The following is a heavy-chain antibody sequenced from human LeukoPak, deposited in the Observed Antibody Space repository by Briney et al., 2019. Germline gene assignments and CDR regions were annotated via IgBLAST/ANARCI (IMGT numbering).Heavy chain of an antibody. J-gene: IGHJ4*02. Sequence: GGSLRLSCAASGFTFSSYGMHWVRQAPGKGLEWVAVISYDGSNKYYADSVKGRFTISRDNSKNTLYLQMNSLRAEDTAVYYCAKVRWGSDNALDSWGQGTLVTGSS. CDR2: ISYDGSNK. V-gene: IGHV3-30*18. CDR3: AKVRWGSDNALDS. CDR1: GFTFSSYG. D-gene: IGHD3-16*01.